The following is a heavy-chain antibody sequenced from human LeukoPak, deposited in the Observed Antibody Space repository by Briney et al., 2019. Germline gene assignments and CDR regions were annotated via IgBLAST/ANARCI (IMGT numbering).Heavy chain of an antibody. CDR3: ARDGGPYYYGSGSYYNRNAFDI. Sequence: ASVKVSCKASGYTFTSYYMHWVRQAPGQGLEWMGIINPSGGSTSYAQKFQGRVTMTRDTSTSTVYMELSSLRSEDTAVYYCARDGGPYYYGSGSYYNRNAFDIWGQGTMVTVSS. J-gene: IGHJ3*02. V-gene: IGHV1-46*01. CDR1: GYTFTSYY. CDR2: INPSGGST. D-gene: IGHD3-10*01.